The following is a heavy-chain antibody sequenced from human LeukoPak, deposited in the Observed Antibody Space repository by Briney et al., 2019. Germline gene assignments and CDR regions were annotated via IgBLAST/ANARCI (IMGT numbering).Heavy chain of an antibody. Sequence: PGGSLRLSCAASGFTFSSYAISWVRQAPGKGLEWVSAISGSGGSTYYADSVKGRFTISRDNSKNTLYLQMNSLRAEDTAVYYCAKDSINNYYDSSGYYFYYWGQGTLVTVSS. D-gene: IGHD3-22*01. CDR2: ISGSGGST. CDR1: GFTFSSYA. V-gene: IGHV3-23*01. CDR3: AKDSINNYYDSSGYYFYY. J-gene: IGHJ4*02.